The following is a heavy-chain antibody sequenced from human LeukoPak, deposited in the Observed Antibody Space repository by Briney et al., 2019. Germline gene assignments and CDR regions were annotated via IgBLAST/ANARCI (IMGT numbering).Heavy chain of an antibody. V-gene: IGHV4-39*06. CDR2: IYYSGST. Sequence: PSETLSLTCTVSGGSISSSSYYWGWIRQPPGKGLEWIGSIYYSGSTYYNPSLKSRVTISVDTSKNQFPLKLSSVTAADTAVYYCARDRYCSGGSCPRGEGWFDPWGQGTLVTVSS. CDR1: GGSISSSSYY. CDR3: ARDRYCSGGSCPRGEGWFDP. J-gene: IGHJ5*02. D-gene: IGHD2-15*01.